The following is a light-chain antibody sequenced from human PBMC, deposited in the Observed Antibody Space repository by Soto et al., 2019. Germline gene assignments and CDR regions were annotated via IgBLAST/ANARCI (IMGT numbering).Light chain of an antibody. CDR1: QDISVY. CDR2: SAS. V-gene: IGKV1-27*01. CDR3: QKFNTAPLN. Sequence: DIQMTQSPSSLSASVGDRVTITCRASQDISVYLAWYQQKPGKVPKLLIYSASTLQSGVPSRFSGSGSGTAFTLTISSLQPEDVATYYCQKFNTAPLNFGQGTRLEIK. J-gene: IGKJ5*01.